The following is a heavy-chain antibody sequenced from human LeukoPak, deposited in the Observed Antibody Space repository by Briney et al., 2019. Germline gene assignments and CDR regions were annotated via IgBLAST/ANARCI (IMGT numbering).Heavy chain of an antibody. Sequence: PGGSLRLSCAAAGFTVSSNYMSWVRQAPGKGLEWVSVLYSGGSTYYADSVKGRFTISRDNAKNSLYLQMNSLRAEDTAVYYCARDRGYYDSSGYYDFHYWGQGTLVTVSS. CDR3: ARDRGYYDSSGYYDFHY. CDR1: GFTVSSNY. V-gene: IGHV3-66*01. D-gene: IGHD3-22*01. J-gene: IGHJ4*02. CDR2: LYSGGST.